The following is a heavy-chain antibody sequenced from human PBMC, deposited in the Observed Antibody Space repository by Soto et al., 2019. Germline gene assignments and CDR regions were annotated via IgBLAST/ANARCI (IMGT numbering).Heavy chain of an antibody. CDR1: SGSINSFY. CDR2: IHSSGTT. J-gene: IGHJ4*02. Sequence: PSETLSLTCTDSSGSINSFYWSWIRQPAGKGLEWIGRIHSSGTTNYNPSLKSRVTMSVDTSRNQFSLKLTSVTAADNAVYYCPRDRIIGTSYSDYWGQGVLVTVSS. V-gene: IGHV4-4*07. CDR3: PRDRIIGTSYSDY. D-gene: IGHD1-7*01.